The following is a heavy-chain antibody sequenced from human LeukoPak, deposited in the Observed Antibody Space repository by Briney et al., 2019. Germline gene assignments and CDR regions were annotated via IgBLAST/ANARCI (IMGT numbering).Heavy chain of an antibody. CDR1: GFTFSRYW. Sequence: GGSLRLSCAASGFTFSRYWMSWVRQAPGKGLEWVANIDQDGSVIYYVDSVKGRFIISRDNAKNSLSLQMNSLRVEDTAVYYCARIGYTSSSNDYWGQGTLVTVSS. CDR3: ARIGYTSSSNDY. J-gene: IGHJ4*02. D-gene: IGHD2-15*01. V-gene: IGHV3-7*01. CDR2: IDQDGSVI.